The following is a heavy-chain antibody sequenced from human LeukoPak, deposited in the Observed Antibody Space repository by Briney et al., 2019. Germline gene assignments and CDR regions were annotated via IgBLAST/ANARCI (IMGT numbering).Heavy chain of an antibody. Sequence: SVKVSCKASGGTFSSYAISWVRQAPGQGLEWMGGIIPIFGTANYAQKFQGRVTITADEPTSTSYMELRSLRSDDTAVYYCARALAQGGSFDLYYFDSWGQGSLVTVSS. CDR1: GGTFSSYA. J-gene: IGHJ4*02. D-gene: IGHD3-9*01. CDR3: ARALAQGGSFDLYYFDS. CDR2: IIPIFGTA. V-gene: IGHV1-69*13.